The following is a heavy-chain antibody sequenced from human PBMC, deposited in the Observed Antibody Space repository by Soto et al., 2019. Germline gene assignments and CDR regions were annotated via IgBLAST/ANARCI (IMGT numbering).Heavy chain of an antibody. Sequence: QVQLVESGGGVVQPGRSLRLSCAASGFFFRNFGMHWVRRAPGKGLEWVAAISGDGNDKYYPDSMKGRFTISRDNFNNTLYLQLNSLRPEDTAVYHCVQGASTAHQQLDSWGQGVLVTVSS. CDR3: VQGASTAHQQLDS. CDR2: ISGDGNDK. V-gene: IGHV3-30*03. J-gene: IGHJ4*02. D-gene: IGHD1-26*01. CDR1: GFFFRNFG.